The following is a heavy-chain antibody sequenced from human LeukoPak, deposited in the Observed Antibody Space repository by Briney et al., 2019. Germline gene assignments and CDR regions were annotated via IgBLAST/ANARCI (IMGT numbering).Heavy chain of an antibody. Sequence: GSLRLSCAASGFTFSSYSMNWVRQAPGKGLEWVSSISSSSSYIYYADSVKGRFTISRDNAKNSLYLQMDSLRAEDTAVYYCARDGIILRKGRRPNDYYYMDVWGKGTTVTVSS. D-gene: IGHD5/OR15-5a*01. V-gene: IGHV3-21*01. J-gene: IGHJ6*03. CDR2: ISSSSSYI. CDR1: GFTFSSYS. CDR3: ARDGIILRKGRRPNDYYYMDV.